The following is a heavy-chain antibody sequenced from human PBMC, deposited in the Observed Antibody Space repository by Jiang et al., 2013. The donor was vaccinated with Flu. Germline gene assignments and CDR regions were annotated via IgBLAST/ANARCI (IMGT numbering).Heavy chain of an antibody. Sequence: SGAEVKKPGSSVKVSCKASGGTFSSYTISWVRQAPGQGLEWMGRIIPILGIANYAQKFQGRVTITADKSTSTAYMELSSLRSEDTAVYYCARDLYLYGGNSGSPIDYWGQGTLVTVSS. CDR2: IIPILGIA. CDR1: GGTFSSYT. CDR3: ARDLYLYGGNSGSPIDY. V-gene: IGHV1-69*04. J-gene: IGHJ4*02. D-gene: IGHD4-23*01.